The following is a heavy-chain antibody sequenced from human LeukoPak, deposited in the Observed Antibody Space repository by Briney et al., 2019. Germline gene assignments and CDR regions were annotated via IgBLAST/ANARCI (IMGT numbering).Heavy chain of an antibody. Sequence: GGSLRLSCAASGFTFSSYDMHWVRQATGKGLEWVSAIGTAGDTYYPGSVKGRFTISRENAKNSFYLQMNSLRAGDTAVYYCARGGRYYGSGSYYNPIDYWGRGTLVTVSS. V-gene: IGHV3-13*01. J-gene: IGHJ4*02. CDR1: GFTFSSYD. CDR3: ARGGRYYGSGSYYNPIDY. CDR2: IGTAGDT. D-gene: IGHD3-10*01.